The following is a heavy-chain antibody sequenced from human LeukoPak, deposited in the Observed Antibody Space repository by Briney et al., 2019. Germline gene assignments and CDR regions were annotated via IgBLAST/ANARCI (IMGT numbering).Heavy chain of an antibody. CDR2: IIPIFGTA. V-gene: IGHV1-69*01. J-gene: IGHJ6*03. Sequence: SMKVSCKASGGTFSSYAISWVRQAPGQGLEWMGGIIPIFGTANYAQKFQGRVTITADESTSTAYMELSSLRSEDTAVYYCASMTYYYYYMDVWGKGTTVTVSS. D-gene: IGHD3-16*01. CDR3: ASMTYYYYYMDV. CDR1: GGTFSSYA.